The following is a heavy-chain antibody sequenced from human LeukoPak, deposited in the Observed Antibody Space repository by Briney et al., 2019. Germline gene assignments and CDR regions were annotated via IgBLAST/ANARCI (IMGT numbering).Heavy chain of an antibody. CDR3: ARGYSSSWHHYYYYMDV. J-gene: IGHJ6*03. CDR2: ISGSSSYI. D-gene: IGHD6-13*01. V-gene: IGHV3-21*01. Sequence: GGSLRLSCAASGFTFSTYYMNWVRQAPGKGLEWVSSISGSSSYIYYADSVKGRFTISRDNAKNSLYLQMNSLRAEDTAVYYCARGYSSSWHHYYYYMDVWGKGTTVTVSS. CDR1: GFTFSTYY.